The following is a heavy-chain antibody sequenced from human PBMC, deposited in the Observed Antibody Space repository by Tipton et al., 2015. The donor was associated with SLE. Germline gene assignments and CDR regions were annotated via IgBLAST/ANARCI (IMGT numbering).Heavy chain of an antibody. J-gene: IGHJ4*02. CDR3: ARDRGRDYDTLTGYRRH. D-gene: IGHD3-9*01. Sequence: SLRLSCTASGFAFGGYAVSWVRQAPGKGLEWVGFMRGKGFGGATEYAAAVKGRFTISRDDSKSIAYLQMNSLKAEDTAVYYCARDRGRDYDTLTGYRRHWGQGTLVAASS. CDR2: MRGKGFGGAT. V-gene: IGHV3-49*04. CDR1: GFAFGGYA.